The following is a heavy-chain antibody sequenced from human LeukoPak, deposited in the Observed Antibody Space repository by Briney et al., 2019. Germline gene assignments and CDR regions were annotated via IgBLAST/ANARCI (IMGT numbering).Heavy chain of an antibody. J-gene: IGHJ4*02. CDR2: INPNSGGT. CDR3: ARSSIIAAAGPYYFDY. D-gene: IGHD6-13*01. Sequence: ASVKVSCKASGYTFTGYYMHWVRQAPGQGLEWMGWINPNSGGTNYAQKFQGRVTMTRDTSISTAYMELSRLRSDDTAVYYCARSSIIAAAGPYYFDYWGQGTLVTVSS. CDR1: GYTFTGYY. V-gene: IGHV1-2*02.